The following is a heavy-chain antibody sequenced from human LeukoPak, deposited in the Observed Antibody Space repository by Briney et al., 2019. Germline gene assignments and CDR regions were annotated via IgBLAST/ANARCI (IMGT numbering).Heavy chain of an antibody. CDR1: GYTFTSYY. CDR3: AREGGIDYHDSNGYSTSSFDY. D-gene: IGHD3-22*01. Sequence: ASVKVSCKASGYTFTSYYMHWVRQAPGQGLEWMGIINPSGGSTSYAQKFQGRVSMTRDMSTSTVYMELSSLRSEDTAVYYCAREGGIDYHDSNGYSTSSFDYWGQGTLVTVSS. CDR2: INPSGGST. V-gene: IGHV1-46*01. J-gene: IGHJ4*02.